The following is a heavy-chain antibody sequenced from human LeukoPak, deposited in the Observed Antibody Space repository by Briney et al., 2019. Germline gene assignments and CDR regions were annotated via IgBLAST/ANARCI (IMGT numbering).Heavy chain of an antibody. CDR2: IDPSDSYT. CDR3: ARQYSGYDYYFDY. D-gene: IGHD5-12*01. Sequence: GESLKISFKGSGXSFINYWIAWVRQMPGKRLEWMGRIDPSDSYTNYNPSFRGHITISADKSSSTAYLHWSSLKASDTAMYFCARQYSGYDYYFDYWGQGILVTVSS. CDR1: GXSFINYW. V-gene: IGHV5-10-1*01. J-gene: IGHJ4*02.